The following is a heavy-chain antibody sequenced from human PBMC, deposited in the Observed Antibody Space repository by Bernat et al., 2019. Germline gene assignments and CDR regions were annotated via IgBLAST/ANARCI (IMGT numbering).Heavy chain of an antibody. Sequence: QVQLVESGGGLVKPGGSLRLSCAASGFTFSDYYMSWVRQAPGKGLEWVAVIWYDGSNKYYADSVKGRFTISRDNSKNTLYLQMNSLRAEDTAVYYCARDPYPYYSSPYYFDYWGQGTLVTVSS. J-gene: IGHJ4*02. V-gene: IGHV3-33*08. CDR2: IWYDGSNK. D-gene: IGHD6-6*01. CDR3: ARDPYPYYSSPYYFDY. CDR1: GFTFSDYY.